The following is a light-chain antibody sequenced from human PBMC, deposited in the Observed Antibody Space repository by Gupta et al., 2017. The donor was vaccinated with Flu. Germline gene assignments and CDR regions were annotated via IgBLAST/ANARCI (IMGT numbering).Light chain of an antibody. V-gene: IGKV1-39*01. CDR1: QRISKY. J-gene: IGKJ4*01. CDR2: AAS. CDR3: QQRHSTPLT. Sequence: PSSLSASVGDRVSITCRASQRISKYLDWYQQKPGKAPKFLIFAASRVKSGVPSRFSGSGSGTDFTLTITRRQPEDFATYYCQQRHSTPLTFGGGTKVEIK.